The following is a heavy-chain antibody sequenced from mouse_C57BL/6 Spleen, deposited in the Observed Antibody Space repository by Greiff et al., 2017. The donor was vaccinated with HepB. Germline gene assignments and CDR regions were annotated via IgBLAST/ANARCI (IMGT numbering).Heavy chain of an antibody. Sequence: QVQLQQPGAELVKPGASVTLSCKASGYTFTSYLLHWVMPRPGLGLAWIGRIDPNCGGTKYNEKFKSKATLTVDKPSSTAYMQLSSLTSEDSAVYYCARSWDYYGSPYYYAMDYWGQGTSVTVSS. CDR1: GYTFTSYL. D-gene: IGHD1-1*01. V-gene: IGHV1-72*01. J-gene: IGHJ4*01. CDR2: IDPNCGGT. CDR3: ARSWDYYGSPYYYAMDY.